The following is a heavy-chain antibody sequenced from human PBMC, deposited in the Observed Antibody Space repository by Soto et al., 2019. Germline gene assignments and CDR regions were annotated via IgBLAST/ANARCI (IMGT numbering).Heavy chain of an antibody. J-gene: IGHJ4*02. V-gene: IGHV3-30-3*01. CDR1: GFTFSSYA. CDR2: ISYDGSNK. CDR3: ARESEYSSSCDY. D-gene: IGHD6-6*01. Sequence: QVQLVESGGGVVQPGRSLRLSCAASGFTFSSYAMHWVRQAPGKGLEWVAVISYDGSNKYYADSVKGRFTISRDNSKNTLYLQMNSLRAEDTAVYYCARESEYSSSCDYWGQGTLVTASS.